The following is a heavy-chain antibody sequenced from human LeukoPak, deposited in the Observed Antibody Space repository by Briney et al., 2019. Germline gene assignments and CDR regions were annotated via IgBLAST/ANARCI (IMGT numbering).Heavy chain of an antibody. CDR2: TRSRDINHET. D-gene: IGHD3-10*02. Sequence: HGGSLRLSCGASGFALSGSGVLWVRQAYGPRVEWAGRTRSRDINHETAYFESVKGRFSISRDDSKNAAYLGMNSLKTEDTAVYHCTRLRETPSVVQAFDIWGQGTVVTVSS. CDR3: TRLRETPSVVQAFDI. V-gene: IGHV3-73*01. CDR1: GFALSGSG. J-gene: IGHJ3*02.